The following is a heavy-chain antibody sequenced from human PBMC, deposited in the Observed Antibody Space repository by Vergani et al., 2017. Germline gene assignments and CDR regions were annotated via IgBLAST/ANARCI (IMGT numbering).Heavy chain of an antibody. Sequence: EVQLVESGGGLVQPGGSLRLSCAASGFTFSSYSMNWVRQAPGKGLEWVSYISSSSSTIYYADSVKGRFTISRDTAKNSLYLQMNSLRAEDTAVYYCARDYYYYMDVCGKGTTVTVSS. CDR3: ARDYYYYMDV. J-gene: IGHJ6*03. CDR2: ISSSSSTI. CDR1: GFTFSSYS. V-gene: IGHV3-48*01.